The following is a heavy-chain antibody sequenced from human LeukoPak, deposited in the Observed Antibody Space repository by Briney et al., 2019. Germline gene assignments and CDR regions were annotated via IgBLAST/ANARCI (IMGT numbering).Heavy chain of an antibody. V-gene: IGHV3-21*01. CDR2: ISSSGRYI. D-gene: IGHD2-15*01. J-gene: IGHJ4*02. CDR3: ARAVECELRPFDY. Sequence: GGSLRLSCAASGFTFSSYSMNWVRQAPGKGLGWVSSISSSGRYIYYADSVKGRFTISRDNAKNSLYLQMNSLRAEDTAVYYCARAVECELRPFDYWGQGTLVTVSS. CDR1: GFTFSSYS.